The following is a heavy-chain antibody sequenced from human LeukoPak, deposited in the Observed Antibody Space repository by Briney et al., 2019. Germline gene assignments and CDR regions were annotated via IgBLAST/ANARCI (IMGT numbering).Heavy chain of an antibody. CDR1: GFTFSSYG. CDR2: ISFDGSNK. V-gene: IGHV3-30*18. Sequence: GGSLRLSCAASGFTFSSYGMHWVRQAPGKGLEWVAVISFDGSNKYYADSAKGRFTISRDNSKNTLYLQMNSLRAEDTAVYYCVKSRYSSSWYIDYWGQGTLVTVSS. CDR3: VKSRYSSSWYIDY. J-gene: IGHJ4*02. D-gene: IGHD6-13*01.